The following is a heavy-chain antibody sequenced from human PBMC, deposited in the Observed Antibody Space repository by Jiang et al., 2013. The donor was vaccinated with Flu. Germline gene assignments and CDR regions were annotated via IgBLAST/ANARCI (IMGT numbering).Heavy chain of an antibody. CDR3: ARGSLLILVVPGALDP. J-gene: IGHJ5*02. CDR1: GYSFTSYD. D-gene: IGHD2-2*01. V-gene: IGHV1-8*01. CDR2: MNPYNGDT. Sequence: GAEVKKPGASVKVSCTASGYSFTSYDINWVRQAAGQGLEWLGRMNPYNGDTGYAQKFQGRVTMTRNTSIYTAYMELSSLKSEDTAIYYCARGSLLILVVPGALDPWGQGTLVTVSS.